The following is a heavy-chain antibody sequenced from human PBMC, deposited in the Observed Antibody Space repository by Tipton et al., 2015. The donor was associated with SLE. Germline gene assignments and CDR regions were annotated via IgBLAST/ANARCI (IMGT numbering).Heavy chain of an antibody. CDR1: GGSINSRNYY. V-gene: IGHV4-30-4*08. Sequence: TLSLTCSVSGGSINSRNYYWSWIRQHPGKGLEWIGYFYYSGSTYYNPSLKSRVSMSLDTSKNQFSLKLSSVTAADTAVYYCAKGTARFPDYWGQGSLVTVSS. CDR3: AKGTARFPDY. D-gene: IGHD6-6*01. CDR2: FYYSGST. J-gene: IGHJ4*02.